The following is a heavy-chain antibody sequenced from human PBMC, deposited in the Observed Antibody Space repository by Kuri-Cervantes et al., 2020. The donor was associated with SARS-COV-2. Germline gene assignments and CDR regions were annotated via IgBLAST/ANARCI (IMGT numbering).Heavy chain of an antibody. CDR1: GFTFSSYG. CDR3: AKGKDYYDSSPWFDP. CDR2: ISYDGSNK. D-gene: IGHD3-22*01. J-gene: IGHJ5*02. Sequence: GESLKISCAASGFTFSSYGMHWVRQAPGKGLEWVAVISYDGSNKYYADSVKGRFTNSRDNSKNTLYLQMNSLRAEDTAVYYCAKGKDYYDSSPWFDPWGQGTLVTVSS. V-gene: IGHV3-30*18.